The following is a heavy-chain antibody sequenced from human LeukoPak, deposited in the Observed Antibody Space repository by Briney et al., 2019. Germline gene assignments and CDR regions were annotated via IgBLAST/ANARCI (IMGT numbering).Heavy chain of an antibody. J-gene: IGHJ4*02. V-gene: IGHV3-49*04. D-gene: IGHD2-15*01. CDR3: TRLSCSGGSCYWFDY. CDR2: IRSKAYGGTT. Sequence: GGSLRLSCTASGFTSGDYAMSWVRQAPGKGLEWVGFIRSKAYGGTTEYAASVKGRFTISRDDSKSIAYLQMNSLKTEDTAVYYCTRLSCSGGSCYWFDYWGQGTLVTVSS. CDR1: GFTSGDYA.